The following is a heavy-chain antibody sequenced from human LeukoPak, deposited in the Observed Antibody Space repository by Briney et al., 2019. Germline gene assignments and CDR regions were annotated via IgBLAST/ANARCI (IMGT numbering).Heavy chain of an antibody. CDR1: GGSMSSYY. CDR2: IYTSGTT. Sequence: SQTLSLTCIVSGGSMSSYYWSWLPQPAGRGLEWIGRIYTSGTTNYNPSLKRRLTMSIDTSKNHFSLTVSSVTAADAAVYYCARGKAAAGLDAFDIWGQGTKVTVSP. CDR3: ARGKAAAGLDAFDI. D-gene: IGHD6-13*01. J-gene: IGHJ3*02. V-gene: IGHV4-4*07.